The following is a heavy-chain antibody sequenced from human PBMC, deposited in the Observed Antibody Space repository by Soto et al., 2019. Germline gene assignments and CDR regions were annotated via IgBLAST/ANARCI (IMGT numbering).Heavy chain of an antibody. V-gene: IGHV4-39*07. CDR2: IYYSGST. D-gene: IGHD3-10*01. Sequence: SETLSLTCTVSGGSISSSSYYWGWIRQPPGKGLEWIGSIYYSGSTYYNPSLKSRVTISVDTSKNQFSLKLSSVTAADTAVYYCATALVRFGELLFDSWGQGTLVTVSS. CDR3: ATALVRFGELLFDS. CDR1: GGSISSSSYY. J-gene: IGHJ4*02.